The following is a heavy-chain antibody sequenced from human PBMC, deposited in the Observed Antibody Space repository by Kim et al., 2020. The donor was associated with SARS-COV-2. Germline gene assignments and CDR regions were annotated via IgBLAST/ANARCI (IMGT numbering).Heavy chain of an antibody. V-gene: IGHV4-34*01. J-gene: IGHJ6*02. Sequence: SETLSLTCAVYGGSFSSNYWSWIRQSPGKGLEWIGDINPSGSTTYNPSLTSRVTISVDTSKNQFSLRLTSVTAADTAVYYCARGPSDIMIGYYKRYYYGMDVWGQGTTVTVSS. CDR2: INPSGST. CDR3: ARGPSDIMIGYYKRYYYGMDV. CDR1: GGSFSSNY. D-gene: IGHD3-9*01.